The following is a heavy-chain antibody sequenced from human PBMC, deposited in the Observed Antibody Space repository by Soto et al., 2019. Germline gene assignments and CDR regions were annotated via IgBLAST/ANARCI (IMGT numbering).Heavy chain of an antibody. CDR2: IWYDGSNK. D-gene: IGHD3-22*01. Sequence: GGSLRLSCAASGFTFSSYGMHWVRQAPGKGLEWVAVIWYDGSNKYYADSVKGRFTISRDNSKNTLYLQMNSLRAEDTAVYYCAREYYYDSSGPTSFDPWGQGNLVTFSS. J-gene: IGHJ5*02. V-gene: IGHV3-33*01. CDR1: GFTFSSYG. CDR3: AREYYYDSSGPTSFDP.